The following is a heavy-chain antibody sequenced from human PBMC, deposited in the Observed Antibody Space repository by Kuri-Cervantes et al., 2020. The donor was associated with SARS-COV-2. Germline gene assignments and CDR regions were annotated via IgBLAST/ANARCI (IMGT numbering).Heavy chain of an antibody. D-gene: IGHD3-10*01. CDR1: GGSIRISSYY. V-gene: IGHV4-39*07. J-gene: IGHJ6*02. Sequence: SETLSLTCTVSGGSIRISSYYWSWIRQPPGKGLEWIGEINHSGSTNYNPSLMSRVTISVETSKNQFSLKLSSVTAADTAVYYCARGYGSGSYSTYYYYYGMDVWGLGTTVTVSS. CDR3: ARGYGSGSYSTYYYYYGMDV. CDR2: INHSGST.